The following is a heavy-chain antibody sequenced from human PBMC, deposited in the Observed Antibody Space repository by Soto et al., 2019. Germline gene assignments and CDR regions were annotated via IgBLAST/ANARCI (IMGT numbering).Heavy chain of an antibody. CDR2: IYHSGST. CDR3: VRHKGSSSWYPFDY. D-gene: IGHD6-13*01. CDR1: GGSISSGGYS. Sequence: TLSLTCAVSGGSISSGGYSWSWIRQPPGKGLEWIGYIYHSGSTYYNPSLKSRVTISVDRSKNQFSLKLSSVTAADTAIYFCVRHKGSSSWYPFDYWGQGTLVTVSS. V-gene: IGHV4-30-2*01. J-gene: IGHJ4*02.